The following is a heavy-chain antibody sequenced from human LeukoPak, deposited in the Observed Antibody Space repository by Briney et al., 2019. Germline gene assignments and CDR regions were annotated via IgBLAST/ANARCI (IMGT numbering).Heavy chain of an antibody. CDR3: ARVWYGGNCSPTSCYEFDY. V-gene: IGHV3-30*12. CDR2: MSYDRSNK. J-gene: IGHJ4*02. Sequence: PGGSLRLSCAASAFTFSSYGMHWVRQAPGKGLEWVAFMSYDRSNKYDADSVKGRFTISRGNSKYTLFLQMNSLRIEDTAVYYCARVWYGGNCSPTSCYEFDYWGQGTLVTVSS. CDR1: AFTFSSYG. D-gene: IGHD2-2*01.